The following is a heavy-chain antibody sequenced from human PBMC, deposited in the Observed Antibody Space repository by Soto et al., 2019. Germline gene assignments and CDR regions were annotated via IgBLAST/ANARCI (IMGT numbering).Heavy chain of an antibody. CDR1: GFTFTSSA. CDR3: AATVDTAMAQDAFDI. J-gene: IGHJ3*02. CDR2: IVVGSGNT. D-gene: IGHD5-18*01. V-gene: IGHV1-58*01. Sequence: SVKVSCKASGFTFTSSAVQWVRQARGQRLEWIGWIVVGSGNTNYAQEFQERVTITRDMSTSTAYMELSSLRSEDTAVYYCAATVDTAMAQDAFDIWGQGTMVTVSS.